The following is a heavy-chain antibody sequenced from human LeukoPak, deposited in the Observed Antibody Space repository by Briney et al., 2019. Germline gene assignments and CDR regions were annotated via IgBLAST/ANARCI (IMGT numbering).Heavy chain of an antibody. CDR1: GGSISSSSYY. Sequence: SETLSLTCTVSGGSISSSSYYWGWIRQPPGKGLEWIVSIYHSGTTYSGSTYYNPSLKSRVTISLDTSKNQFSLKVGSMTAADTAVYYCARAGGYGLIDYWGQGTMVTVSS. J-gene: IGHJ4*02. CDR3: ARAGGYGLIDY. CDR2: IYHSGTTYSGST. D-gene: IGHD5-18*01. V-gene: IGHV4-39*07.